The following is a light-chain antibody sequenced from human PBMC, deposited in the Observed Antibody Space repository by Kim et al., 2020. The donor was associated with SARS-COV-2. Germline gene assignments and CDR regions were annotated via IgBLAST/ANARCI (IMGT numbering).Light chain of an antibody. V-gene: IGKV3-20*01. Sequence: EIVLTQSPGTLSLSPGERATLSCRASQSVSSNYLAWYQQQPGQAPRLLINGASSRATGIPDRFSGSGSGTDFTLTISRLEPDDFAVYYCQEYDSSPLTFGQGTKVDI. CDR2: GAS. CDR3: QEYDSSPLT. J-gene: IGKJ1*01. CDR1: QSVSSNY.